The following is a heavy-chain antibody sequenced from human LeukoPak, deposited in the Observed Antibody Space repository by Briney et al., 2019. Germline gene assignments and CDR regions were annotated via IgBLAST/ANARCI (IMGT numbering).Heavy chain of an antibody. J-gene: IGHJ4*02. CDR3: ARGNGVCPTY. CDR1: GYTFTSYY. V-gene: IGHV1-46*01. Sequence: ASVKVSCKASGYTFTSYYMHWVRQAPGPGLEWMGIINPSGGSTSYTEKFQGRVTMTRDTSTSTVSMELSSLRSEDTTVYYCARGNGVCPTYWGQGTLVTVSS. CDR2: INPSGGST. D-gene: IGHD2-8*01.